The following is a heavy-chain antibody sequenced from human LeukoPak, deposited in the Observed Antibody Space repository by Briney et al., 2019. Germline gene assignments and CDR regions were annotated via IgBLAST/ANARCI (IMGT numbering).Heavy chain of an antibody. V-gene: IGHV3-20*04. CDR3: ARGAREYYYYYYMDV. CDR2: INWDGGST. J-gene: IGHJ6*03. CDR1: RFTFDDYG. D-gene: IGHD1-26*01. Sequence: PGGSLRLSCAASRFTFDDYGMSWVRQAPGNGLEWVSGINWDGGSTVYADSVKGRFTISRDNAKNSLYLQMNSLRAEDTALYYCARGAREYYYYYYMDVWGKGTTVTVSS.